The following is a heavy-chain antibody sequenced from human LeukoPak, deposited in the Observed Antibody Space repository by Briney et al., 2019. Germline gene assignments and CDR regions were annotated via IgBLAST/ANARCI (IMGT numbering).Heavy chain of an antibody. V-gene: IGHV3-23*01. CDR3: AKDQRITMVRGVTGYAFDI. CDR1: GFTFSSYA. CDR2: ISGSGGST. J-gene: IGHJ3*02. Sequence: GGSLRLSCAASGFTFSSYAMSWVRQAPGKGLEWVSAISGSGGSTYYADSVEGRFTISRDNSKNTLYLQMNSLRAEDTAVYYCAKDQRITMVRGVTGYAFDIWGQGTMVTVSS. D-gene: IGHD3-10*01.